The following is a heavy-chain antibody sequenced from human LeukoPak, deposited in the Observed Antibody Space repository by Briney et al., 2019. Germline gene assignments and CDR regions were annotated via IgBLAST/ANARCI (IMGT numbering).Heavy chain of an antibody. CDR3: ARLRDGRWLLEY. J-gene: IGHJ4*02. CDR1: GGSLSSSGYY. CDR2: INYSGTT. V-gene: IGHV4-39*01. D-gene: IGHD5-24*01. Sequence: PSETLSLTCTASGGSLSSSGYYWGWIRQPPGKGLEWIASINYSGTTYYNPSLKSRVTISEDRSKNQFSLKLSSVTAADTAVYYCARLRDGRWLLEYWGQGTLVTVSS.